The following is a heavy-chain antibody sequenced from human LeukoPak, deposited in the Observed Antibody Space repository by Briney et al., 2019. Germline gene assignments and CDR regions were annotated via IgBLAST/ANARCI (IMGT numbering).Heavy chain of an antibody. D-gene: IGHD3-10*01. Sequence: PSETLSLTCTVSGGSISSYYWSWIRQPPGKGLEWIGYIYYSGSTNYNPSLKSRVTISVDTSKNQFSLKLSSVTAADTAVYYCARHGTGVRGVINRFFDYWGQGTLVTVSS. CDR1: GGSISSYY. CDR2: IYYSGST. CDR3: ARHGTGVRGVINRFFDY. J-gene: IGHJ4*02. V-gene: IGHV4-59*08.